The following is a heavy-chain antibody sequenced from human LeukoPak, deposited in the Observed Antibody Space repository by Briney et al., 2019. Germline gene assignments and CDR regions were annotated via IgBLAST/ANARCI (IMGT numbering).Heavy chain of an antibody. CDR2: IYHSGST. V-gene: IGHV4-4*02. D-gene: IGHD6-19*01. Sequence: SGTLSLTCAVSGGSISSSNWWGWVRQPPGKGLEWIGEIYHSGSTNYNPSLKSRVTISVDKSKNQFSLKLSSVTAADTAVYYCAREGSIAVAGIFDYWGQGTLVTVSS. CDR1: GGSISSSNW. J-gene: IGHJ4*02. CDR3: AREGSIAVAGIFDY.